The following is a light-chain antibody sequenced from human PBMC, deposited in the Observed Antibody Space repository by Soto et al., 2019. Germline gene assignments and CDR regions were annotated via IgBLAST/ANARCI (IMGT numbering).Light chain of an antibody. Sequence: EIVMTQSPATLSVSPGERVTLSCRASQNISSNLAWYQQKPGQAPRVLIDGASTRATGIPARFSGSGSGTEFTLTISSLQSEDFAVYYCHQYNNWLWTFGKGTKVEIK. J-gene: IGKJ1*01. V-gene: IGKV3-15*01. CDR3: HQYNNWLWT. CDR1: QNISSN. CDR2: GAS.